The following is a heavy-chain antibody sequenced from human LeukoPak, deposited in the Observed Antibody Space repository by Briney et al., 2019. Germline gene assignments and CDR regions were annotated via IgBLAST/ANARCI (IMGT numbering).Heavy chain of an antibody. CDR1: GFTFSSYA. J-gene: IGHJ4*02. CDR2: ISGSGGST. V-gene: IGHV3-23*01. CDR3: AKLDRRGAVAGYFDY. D-gene: IGHD6-19*01. Sequence: GGSLRLSCAASGFTFSSYAMSWVRRAPGKGLEWVSAISGSGGSTYYADSVKGRFTISRDNSKNTLYLQMNSLRAEDTAVYYCAKLDRRGAVAGYFDYWGQGTLVTVSS.